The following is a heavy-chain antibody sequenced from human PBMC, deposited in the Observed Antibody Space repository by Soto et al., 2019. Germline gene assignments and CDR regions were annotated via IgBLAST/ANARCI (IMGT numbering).Heavy chain of an antibody. CDR2: IYWNDDK. Sequence: SGPTLVNPTQTLTLTYTFSGFSLSTSGVGVGWSRQPTGKALEWLALIYWNDDKHYSPSLKSRLTITKDTYKNQVVLRMTDIDPVDTATYYCAHRRYCSGTSCYTGTDPWGQGTLVTSPQ. J-gene: IGHJ5*02. D-gene: IGHD2-2*02. V-gene: IGHV2-5*01. CDR1: GFSLSTSGVG. CDR3: AHRRYCSGTSCYTGTDP.